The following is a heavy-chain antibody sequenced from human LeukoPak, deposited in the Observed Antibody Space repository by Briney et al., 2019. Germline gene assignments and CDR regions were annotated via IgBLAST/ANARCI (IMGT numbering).Heavy chain of an antibody. D-gene: IGHD2-8*01. CDR3: SRENGAFSPFGY. V-gene: IGHV4-4*02. CDR2: ISLSGLT. Sequence: SETLSLTCGVSDGSITSTNWWSWVRQPPGQGLEWIGEISLSGLTNYNPSLKSRVTMALDKSKNHLSLNLTSVTAADTAVYYCSRENGAFSPFGYWGQGTLVTVPS. CDR1: DGSITSTNW. J-gene: IGHJ4*02.